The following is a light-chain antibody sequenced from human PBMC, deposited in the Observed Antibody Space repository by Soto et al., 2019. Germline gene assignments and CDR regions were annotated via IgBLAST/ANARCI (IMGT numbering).Light chain of an antibody. CDR2: GNS. J-gene: IGLJ1*01. CDR3: QSYDSSLSGYV. Sequence: QSVLTQPPSVSGAPGQRVTISCTGSSSNIGAGYDEHWYQQLPGTAPKLLIYGNSNRPSGVPDRFSGSKSGISASLAITGLQAEDEADYYCQSYDSSLSGYVFGTGTKVTVL. CDR1: SSNIGAGYD. V-gene: IGLV1-40*01.